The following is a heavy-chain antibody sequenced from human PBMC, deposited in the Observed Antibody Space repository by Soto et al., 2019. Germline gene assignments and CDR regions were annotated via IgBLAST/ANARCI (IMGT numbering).Heavy chain of an antibody. CDR1: GFTFSSYA. V-gene: IGHV3-23*01. CDR2: ISGSGGST. D-gene: IGHD4-17*01. Sequence: EVQLLESGGGLVQPGGSLRLSCAASGFTFSSYAMSWVRQAPGKGLEWVSAISGSGGSTYYADSVKGRFTISRDNSKNTLYLQMNSLRAEDTAVYYCAKDPKVTTVGWEPQGYFDYWGQGTLVTVSS. CDR3: AKDPKVTTVGWEPQGYFDY. J-gene: IGHJ4*02.